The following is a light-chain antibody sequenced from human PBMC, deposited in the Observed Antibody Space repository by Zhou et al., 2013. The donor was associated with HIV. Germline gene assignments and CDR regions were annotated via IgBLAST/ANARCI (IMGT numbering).Light chain of an antibody. J-gene: IGKJ2*01. CDR2: GAS. CDR3: QQYGSSPLYT. Sequence: ETVLTQSPATLSVSPGEKATLSCRASQSLSDSLAWYQQKPGQAPRLLIYGASTRATGIPARFSGSGSGTDFTLTISRLEPEDFAVYYCQQYGSSPLYTFGQGTKLEIK. V-gene: IGKV3-20*01. CDR1: QSLSDS.